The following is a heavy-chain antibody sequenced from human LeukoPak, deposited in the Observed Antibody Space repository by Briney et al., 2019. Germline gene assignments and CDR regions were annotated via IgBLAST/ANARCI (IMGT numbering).Heavy chain of an antibody. V-gene: IGHV3-74*03. CDR1: GFTFSSHW. CDR2: INGDGSNT. Sequence: GGSLRLSCAASGFTFSSHWMHWVRQAPGKGLVWVSRINGDGSNTTYADSVKGRFTISRDNAKNTLYLQMNSLRAEDTTVYYCARDNYGFDYWGQGTLVTVSS. D-gene: IGHD3-10*01. J-gene: IGHJ4*02. CDR3: ARDNYGFDY.